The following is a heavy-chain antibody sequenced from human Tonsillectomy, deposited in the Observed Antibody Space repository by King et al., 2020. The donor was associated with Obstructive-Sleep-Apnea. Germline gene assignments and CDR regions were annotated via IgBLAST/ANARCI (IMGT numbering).Heavy chain of an antibody. J-gene: IGHJ6*02. V-gene: IGHV3-43*01. CDR2: ISWDGGST. CDR1: GFTFDVYT. Sequence: VQLVESGGVVVQPGGSLRLSCAASGFTFDVYTMHWVRQAPGKGLEWVSLISWDGGSTYYADSVKGRFTISRDNSKNSLYLQMNSLRTEDTALYYCAKDIGPYGMDVWGQGTTVTVSS. CDR3: AKDIGPYGMDV.